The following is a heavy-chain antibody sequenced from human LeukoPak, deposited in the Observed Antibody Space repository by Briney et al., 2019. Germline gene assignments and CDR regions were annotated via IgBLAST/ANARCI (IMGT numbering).Heavy chain of an antibody. CDR2: ISPYNGNT. D-gene: IGHD3-22*01. CDR1: GYTFTNFG. CDR3: ARDAILSYYSDGSAYHGFDF. V-gene: IGHV1-18*01. J-gene: IGHJ4*02. Sequence: ASVKVSCKASGYTFTNFGVSWVRQAPGQGLEWMGWISPYNGNTYSAQKFQGRVTMTTDTPTNTAYMDLRSLSSDDTAMYYCARDAILSYYSDGSAYHGFDFWGQGTLVTVSS.